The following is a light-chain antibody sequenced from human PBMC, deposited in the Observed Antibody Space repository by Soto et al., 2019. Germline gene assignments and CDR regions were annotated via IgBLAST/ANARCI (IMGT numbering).Light chain of an antibody. V-gene: IGKV1-9*01. CDR1: QGISSS. CDR2: AAS. Sequence: DTQLTQSPSFLSASVGDRVTITCRASQGISSSLAWYQQTPGIAPKVLIYAASTLQSGVPSRFSGSGSGTEFTLTISSLQPEDFAIYYCQQFNSYPITFGQGTRLEIK. CDR3: QQFNSYPIT. J-gene: IGKJ5*01.